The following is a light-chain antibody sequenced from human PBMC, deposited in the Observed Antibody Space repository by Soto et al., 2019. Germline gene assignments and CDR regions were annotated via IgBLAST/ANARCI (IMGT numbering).Light chain of an antibody. Sequence: DIQMTQSPSTLSASVGDSVTITCRASQSVSGWLAWYQQKPGKAPKLLIYAASSLQSGVPSRFSGGGSGTEFTLTIRSLQPDDFATYYCQQYDSYWTFGQGTRVVVK. V-gene: IGKV1-5*01. CDR3: QQYDSYWT. J-gene: IGKJ1*01. CDR1: QSVSGW. CDR2: AAS.